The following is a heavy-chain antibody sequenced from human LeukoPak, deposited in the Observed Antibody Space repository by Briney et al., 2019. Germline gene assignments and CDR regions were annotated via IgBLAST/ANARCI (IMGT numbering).Heavy chain of an antibody. V-gene: IGHV3-48*01. CDR1: GFTFSSYS. CDR2: IRGSSSTI. Sequence: GGSLRLSCAASGFTFSSYSMNWVRQAPGEGLEWVSYIRGSSSTIYYADSVKGRFTISTDNANNSLYLQMNSLRAEDTAVYYCARSLRNAFDIWGQGTMVTVSS. CDR3: ARSLRNAFDI. J-gene: IGHJ3*02. D-gene: IGHD3-3*01.